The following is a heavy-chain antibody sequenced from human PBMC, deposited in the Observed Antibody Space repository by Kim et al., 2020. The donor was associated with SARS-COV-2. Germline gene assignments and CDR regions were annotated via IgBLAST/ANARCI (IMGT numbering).Heavy chain of an antibody. V-gene: IGHV3-33*01. CDR1: GFSFNNND. Sequence: GGSLRLSCGVRGFSFNNNDFHWNRQAPGKGLEWVASVWSDGSLEDYAAYLKGRFTISRDNFKNIMFLQMNSLRAGDTAIYYCVRDLEEAAHTDVFDLWGQGTVVTVSS. CDR3: VRDLEEAAHTDVFDL. J-gene: IGHJ3*01. CDR2: VWSDGSLE. D-gene: IGHD6-25*01.